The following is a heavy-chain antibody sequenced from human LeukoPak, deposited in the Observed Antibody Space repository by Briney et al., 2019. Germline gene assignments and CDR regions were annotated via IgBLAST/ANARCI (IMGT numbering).Heavy chain of an antibody. CDR3: ARHDFVWAYFDY. CDR1: GGSISSSSYY. Sequence: PSETLSLTCTVSGGSISSSSYYWGWIRQPPGKGLEWIGSIYYSGSTYYNPSLKSRVTISVDTSKNQFSLKLSSVTAADTAVYYCARHDFVWAYFDYWGQGTLVTVSS. V-gene: IGHV4-39*01. J-gene: IGHJ4*02. CDR2: IYYSGST. D-gene: IGHD3-16*01.